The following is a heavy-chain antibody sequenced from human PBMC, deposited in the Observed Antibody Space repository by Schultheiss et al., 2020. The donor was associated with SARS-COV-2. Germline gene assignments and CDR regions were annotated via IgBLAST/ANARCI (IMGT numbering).Heavy chain of an antibody. CDR2: IYHSGST. D-gene: IGHD2-21*01. V-gene: IGHV4-39*07. J-gene: IGHJ6*02. CDR3: ARGGEGYYYYGMDV. CDR1: GGSISSSSYY. Sequence: SETLSLTCTVSGGSISSSSYYWSWIRQPPGKGLEWIGSIYHSGSTYYNPSLKSRVTISVDTSKNQFSLKLSSVTAADTAVYYCARGGEGYYYYGMDVWGQGTTVTVSS.